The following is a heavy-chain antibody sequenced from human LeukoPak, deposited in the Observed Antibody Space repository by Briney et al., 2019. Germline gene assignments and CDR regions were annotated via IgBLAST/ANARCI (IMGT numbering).Heavy chain of an antibody. D-gene: IGHD6-6*01. CDR1: GGSITSYY. J-gene: IGHJ1*01. CDR3: AREGGSGQLVFQH. Sequence: SETLSLTCTVSGGSITSYYWNWIRQPPGKGLEWIGYTSYSGSTNYNPSLKSRATLSVDTSKNQLSLRLSSVTAADTAVYYCAREGGSGQLVFQHWGQGTLVTVSS. CDR2: TSYSGST. V-gene: IGHV4-59*12.